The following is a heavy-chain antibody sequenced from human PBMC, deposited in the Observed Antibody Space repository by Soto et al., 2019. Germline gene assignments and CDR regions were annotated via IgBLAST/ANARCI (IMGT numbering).Heavy chain of an antibody. V-gene: IGHV1-69*02. J-gene: IGHJ2*01. D-gene: IGHD6-13*01. CDR1: GGTFSSYT. CDR3: ARSIAAAGTGYFDL. Sequence: QVQLVQSGAEVKKPGSSVKVSCKASGGTFSSYTISCVRQAPGQGLEWMGRIIPILGIANYAQKFQGRVTITADKSTSTAYMELSSLRSEDTAVYYCARSIAAAGTGYFDLWGRGTLVTVSS. CDR2: IIPILGIA.